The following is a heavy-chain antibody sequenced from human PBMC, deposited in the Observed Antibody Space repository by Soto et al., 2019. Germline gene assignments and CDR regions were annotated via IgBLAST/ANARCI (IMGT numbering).Heavy chain of an antibody. CDR3: ASPGEFHYGDYAFDY. V-gene: IGHV3-30-3*01. J-gene: IGHJ4*02. D-gene: IGHD4-17*01. CDR1: GFTFSSYA. Sequence: GGSLRLSCAASGFTFSSYAMHWVRQAPGKGLEWVAVISYDGSNKYYADSVKGRFTISRDNSKNTLYLQMNSLRAEDTAVYYCASPGEFHYGDYAFDYWGQGTLVTVSS. CDR2: ISYDGSNK.